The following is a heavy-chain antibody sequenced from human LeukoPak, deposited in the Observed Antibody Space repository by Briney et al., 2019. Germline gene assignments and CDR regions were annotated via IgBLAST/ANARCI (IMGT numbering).Heavy chain of an antibody. CDR2: IYPGDSDT. CDR3: ETKAYCGGDCSETPDI. J-gene: IGHJ3*02. CDR1: GYSFTSYW. D-gene: IGHD2-21*02. V-gene: IGHV5-51*01. Sequence: GESLKISCKGSGYSFTSYWIGWVRQLPVKGLEWMGIIYPGDSDTRYSPSFQGQVTISADKSIRTAYLQWSSLKASDTAMYYCETKAYCGGDCSETPDIWGQGTMVTVSS.